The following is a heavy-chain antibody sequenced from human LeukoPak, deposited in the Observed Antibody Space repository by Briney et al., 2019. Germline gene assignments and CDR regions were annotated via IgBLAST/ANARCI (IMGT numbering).Heavy chain of an antibody. D-gene: IGHD3-22*01. J-gene: IGHJ4*02. CDR2: ISGNGGNT. CDR3: AKHYYDSSGRPYYFDN. CDR1: GFTFSSYT. V-gene: IGHV3-23*01. Sequence: GGSLRLSCAASGFTFSSYTMSWVRQAPGKGLEWVSGISGNGGNTYYADSVKGRLTISRDNSKNTLYLQMNSLRAEDTAVYHCAKHYYDSSGRPYYFDNWGQGTLVTVSS.